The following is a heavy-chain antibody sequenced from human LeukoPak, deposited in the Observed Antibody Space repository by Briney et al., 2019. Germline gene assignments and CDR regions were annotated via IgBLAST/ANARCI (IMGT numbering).Heavy chain of an antibody. CDR1: GFSLTTGVA. J-gene: IGHJ4*02. D-gene: IGHD2-15*01. Sequence: SGPALVKPTRTLTLTCTFSGFSLTTGVAVAWIRQPPGKALEWIALTFWDDEKRYSSSLESRLTITKYTSRNQVVLTMTNVDPADTATYFCAQRRRYCIGGTCAYNFDQWGQGVLVTVSS. CDR2: TFWDDEK. V-gene: IGHV2-5*02. CDR3: AQRRRYCIGGTCAYNFDQ.